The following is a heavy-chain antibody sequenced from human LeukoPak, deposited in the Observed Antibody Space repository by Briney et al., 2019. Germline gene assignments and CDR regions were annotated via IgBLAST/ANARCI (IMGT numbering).Heavy chain of an antibody. D-gene: IGHD6-6*01. CDR3: ATSLASARAAGYYFDY. CDR2: VYSSGST. CDR1: GFTVSRKY. V-gene: IGHV3-66*01. J-gene: IGHJ4*02. Sequence: PGGSLRLSCAASGFTVSRKYMSWVRQAPGKGLEWVSVVYSSGSTYYADSVKGRFNISRDNSKNTLSLQMNRLRAEDTAVYYCATSLASARAAGYYFDYWGQGTLVTVSS.